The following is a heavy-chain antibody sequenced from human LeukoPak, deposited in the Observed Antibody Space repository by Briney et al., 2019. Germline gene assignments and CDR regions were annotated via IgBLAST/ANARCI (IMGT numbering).Heavy chain of an antibody. CDR3: ASGSHYGYSSGWPYY. CDR2: IYYSGST. CDR1: GGSISSSSYY. Sequence: PSETLSLTCTVSGGSISSSSYYWGWIRQPPGKGLEWIGSIYYSGSTYYNPSLKSRVTISVDTSKNQFSLRLNSVTAADMAVYYCASGSHYGYSSGWPYYWGQGTLVTVSS. V-gene: IGHV4-39*01. D-gene: IGHD6-19*01. J-gene: IGHJ4*02.